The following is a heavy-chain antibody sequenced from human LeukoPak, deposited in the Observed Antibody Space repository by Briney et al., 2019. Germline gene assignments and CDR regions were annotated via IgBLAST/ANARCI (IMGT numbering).Heavy chain of an antibody. D-gene: IGHD3-3*01. CDR3: AKDSTYYDFWSGSDY. V-gene: IGHV3-30*02. CDR1: GFTFSSYG. CDR2: IRYDGSNK. Sequence: GGSLRLSCAASGFTFSSYGMHWVRQAPGKGLEWVAFIRYDGSNKYYADSVKGRFTISRDNSKNTLYLQMNSLRAEDTAVYYCAKDSTYYDFWSGSDYWGQGTLVTVSS. J-gene: IGHJ4*02.